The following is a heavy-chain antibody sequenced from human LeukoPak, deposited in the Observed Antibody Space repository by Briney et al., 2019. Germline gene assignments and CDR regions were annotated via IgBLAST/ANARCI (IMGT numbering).Heavy chain of an antibody. D-gene: IGHD3-22*01. V-gene: IGHV1-2*02. CDR2: INPNSGGT. J-gene: IGHJ3*02. CDR3: AREGVGGYSQSPPRNRDAFDI. CDR1: GYTFTRYD. Sequence: ASVKVSCKASGYTFTRYDINWVRQATGQGLEWVGWINPNSGGTNYAQKFQGRVTMTRDTSISTAYMELSRLRSDDTAVYYCAREGVGGYSQSPPRNRDAFDIWGQGTMVTVSS.